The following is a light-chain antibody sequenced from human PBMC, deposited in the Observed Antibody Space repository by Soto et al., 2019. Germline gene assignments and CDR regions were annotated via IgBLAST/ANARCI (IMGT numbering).Light chain of an antibody. V-gene: IGKV3-15*01. CDR3: QQKNDWPGT. CDR1: QNVSSSY. J-gene: IGKJ1*01. Sequence: MTPPPATLSVATGATATPSCRTSQNVSSSYLAWYKKKPGQAPRLLIYDASTGATGIPVRFSGSGSGTEFTLTISSLQSDDVAVYYCQQKNDWPGTFGQGTKVDIK. CDR2: DAS.